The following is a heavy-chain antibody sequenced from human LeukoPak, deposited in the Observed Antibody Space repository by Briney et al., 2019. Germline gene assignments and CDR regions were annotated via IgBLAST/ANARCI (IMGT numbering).Heavy chain of an antibody. CDR1: GYSFTSYW. CDR2: IYPGDSDT. CDR3: ASTPRPNGGGDRTGAFDI. J-gene: IGHJ3*02. V-gene: IGHV5-51*01. Sequence: GESLKISCKGSGYSFTSYWIGWVRQMPGKGLEWMGIIYPGDSDTRYSPSFQGQVTISADKSISTAYLQWSSLKASDTAMYYCASTPRPNGGGDRTGAFDIWGQGTMVTVSS. D-gene: IGHD2-21*01.